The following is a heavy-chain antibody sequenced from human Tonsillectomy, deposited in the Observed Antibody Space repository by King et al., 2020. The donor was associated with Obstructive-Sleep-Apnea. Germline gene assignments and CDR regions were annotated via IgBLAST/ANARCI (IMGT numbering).Heavy chain of an antibody. CDR1: GYSISSGYY. V-gene: IGHV4-38-2*02. CDR3: AFRLHIVDTDDAFDI. J-gene: IGHJ3*02. CDR2: IYHSGST. D-gene: IGHD5-12*01. Sequence: QLQESGPGLVKPSETLSLTCTVSGYSISSGYYWGWIRQPPGKGLEWIGSIYHSGSTYYNPSLKSRVTISVDTSKNQFSLKLSSVTAADTAVYYCAFRLHIVDTDDAFDIWGQGTMVTVSS.